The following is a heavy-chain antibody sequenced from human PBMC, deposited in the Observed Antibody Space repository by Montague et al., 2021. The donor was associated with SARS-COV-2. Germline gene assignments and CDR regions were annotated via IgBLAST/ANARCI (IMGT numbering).Heavy chain of an antibody. CDR2: IYYSGST. Sequence: TLSLTCTVSGGSISSGGYYWSWIRQHPGKGLEWIGYIYYSGSTYYNPSLKSRVTISVDTSKNQFSLKLSSETAADTAVYYCARAATITMVVVVIDAFDIWGQGTMVTVSS. J-gene: IGHJ3*02. CDR1: GGSISSGGYY. D-gene: IGHD3-22*01. CDR3: ARAATITMVVVVIDAFDI. V-gene: IGHV4-31*03.